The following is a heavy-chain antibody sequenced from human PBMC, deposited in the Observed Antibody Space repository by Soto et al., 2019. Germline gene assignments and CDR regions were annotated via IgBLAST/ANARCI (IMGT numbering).Heavy chain of an antibody. D-gene: IGHD4-4*01. J-gene: IGHJ6*02. V-gene: IGHV3-30-3*01. CDR2: ISYDGSNK. Sequence: GGSLRLSCAASGFTFSSYAMHWVRQAPGKGLEWVAVISYDGSNKYYADSVKGRFTISRDNSKNTLYLQMNSLRAEDTAVYYCARDCYRNDYYSYGIYVCAQRTTVTGSS. CDR3: ARDCYRNDYYSYGIYV. CDR1: GFTFSSYA.